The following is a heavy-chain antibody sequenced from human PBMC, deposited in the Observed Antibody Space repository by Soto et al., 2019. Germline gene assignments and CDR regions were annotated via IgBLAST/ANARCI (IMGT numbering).Heavy chain of an antibody. V-gene: IGHV4-30-4*01. D-gene: IGHD2-2*01. CDR1: GGSISNVGYC. Sequence: QVQLQESGPGLVKPSQTLSLTCTVSGGSISNVGYCWSWIRQPPGKGLEWIGFIYHTGTTYYNSSLRSRVSISIDTSRSQFSRKLNSVTAADTAVYYCARVMAAMQNWLDPWGKGTLVTVSP. CDR2: IYHTGTT. CDR3: ARVMAAMQNWLDP. J-gene: IGHJ5*02.